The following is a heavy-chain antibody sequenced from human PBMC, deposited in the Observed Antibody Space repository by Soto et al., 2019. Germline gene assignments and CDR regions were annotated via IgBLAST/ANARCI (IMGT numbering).Heavy chain of an antibody. CDR1: GYTFTSYG. V-gene: IGHV1-18*01. Sequence: QVQLVQSGAEVKKPGASVKVSCKASGYTFTSYGISWVRQAPGQGLEWMGWISAYNGNTNYAQKLQGRVTMTTDTSTRTAYMELRSLRSDATAVYYCAREVGIAVAGASPLFDYWGQGTLVTVSS. CDR3: AREVGIAVAGASPLFDY. J-gene: IGHJ4*02. CDR2: ISAYNGNT. D-gene: IGHD6-19*01.